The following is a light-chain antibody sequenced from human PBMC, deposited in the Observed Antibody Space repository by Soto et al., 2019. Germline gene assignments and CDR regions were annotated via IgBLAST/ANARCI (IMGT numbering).Light chain of an antibody. J-gene: IGLJ2*01. CDR3: QSYDSSLSVV. V-gene: IGLV1-40*01. CDR2: DNN. CDR1: SSNIGARYD. Sequence: QSVLTQPPSVSGAPGQRVTISCTGNSSNIGARYDVHWYQQLPGTAPKLLIYDNNNRPSGVPDRFSGSKSVTSASLAITGLQAEDEADYYCQSYDSSLSVVFGGGTKLTVL.